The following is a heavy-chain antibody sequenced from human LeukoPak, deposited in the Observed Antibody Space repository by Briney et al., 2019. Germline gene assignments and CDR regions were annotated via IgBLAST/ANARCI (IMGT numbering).Heavy chain of an antibody. CDR1: GYSISSGYY. CDR3: ARHVSSSSDWFDP. D-gene: IGHD6-13*01. V-gene: IGHV4-38-2*01. J-gene: IGHJ5*02. Sequence: PSETLPLTCAVSGYSISSGYYWGWIRQPPGKGLEWIGSIYQSGSTYYNPSPKSRVTISVDTSKNQFSLKLSSVTAADTAVYYCARHVSSSSDWFDPWGQGTLVTVSS. CDR2: IYQSGST.